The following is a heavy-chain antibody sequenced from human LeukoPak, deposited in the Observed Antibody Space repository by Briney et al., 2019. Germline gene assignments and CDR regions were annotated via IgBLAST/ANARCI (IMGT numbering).Heavy chain of an antibody. CDR2: IYYSGST. CDR1: GGSISSYY. D-gene: IGHD6-6*01. Sequence: SETLSLTCTVSGGSISSYYWSWIRQPPGKGLEWFGYIYYSGSTNYNPSLKSRVTISVDTSKNQFSLKLSSVTAADTAVYYCARQRSSSSEEYLYYYYYGMDVWGQGTTVTVSS. CDR3: ARQRSSSSEEYLYYYYYGMDV. J-gene: IGHJ6*02. V-gene: IGHV4-59*08.